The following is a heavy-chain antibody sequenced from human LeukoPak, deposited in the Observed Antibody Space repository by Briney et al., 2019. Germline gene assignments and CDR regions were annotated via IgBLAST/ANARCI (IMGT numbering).Heavy chain of an antibody. CDR1: GYTFTSYG. CDR2: ISAYNGNT. D-gene: IGHD3-10*01. Sequence: ASVKVSCKASGYTFTSYGISWVRQAPGQGLEWMGWISAYNGNTNYAQKLQGRVTMTTDTSTSTAYMELRSLRSDDTAVYYRASFNQGSGSYLFDYWGQGTLVTVSS. CDR3: ASFNQGSGSYLFDY. V-gene: IGHV1-18*01. J-gene: IGHJ4*02.